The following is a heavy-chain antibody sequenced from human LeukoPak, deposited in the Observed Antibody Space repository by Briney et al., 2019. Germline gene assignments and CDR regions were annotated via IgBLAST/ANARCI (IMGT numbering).Heavy chain of an antibody. J-gene: IGHJ4*02. V-gene: IGHV4-4*07. CDR3: ARGGWYYYDSTGYYYFDY. D-gene: IGHD3-22*01. CDR2: IYSNGST. Sequence: SETLSLTCSVSDDSITMYYWSWIRQPAGKGLEWIGRIYSNGSTNYNPSLKSRVTISVVTSKNQFSLKLSSVTAADTAVYYCARGGWYYYDSTGYYYFDYWGQGTLVTVSS. CDR1: DDSITMYY.